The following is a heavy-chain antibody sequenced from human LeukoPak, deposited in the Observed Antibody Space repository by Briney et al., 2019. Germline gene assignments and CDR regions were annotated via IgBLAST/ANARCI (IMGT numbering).Heavy chain of an antibody. V-gene: IGHV3-15*01. CDR2: IRSKTDGGTT. CDR1: GFTFSNAW. Sequence: GGSLRLSCAASGFTFSNAWMSWVRQAPGKGLEWVGRIRSKTDGGTTDYAAPVKGRFTISRDDSKKTLYLQMDSLRAEDTAVYYCARDMHLNWFDPWGQGTLVTVSS. D-gene: IGHD2-2*01. J-gene: IGHJ5*02. CDR3: ARDMHLNWFDP.